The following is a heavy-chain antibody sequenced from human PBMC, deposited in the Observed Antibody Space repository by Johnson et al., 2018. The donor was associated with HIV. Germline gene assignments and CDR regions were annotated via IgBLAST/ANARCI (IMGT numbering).Heavy chain of an antibody. CDR2: ISYSGSST. CDR1: GFSFDSHA. D-gene: IGHD6-19*01. J-gene: IGHJ3*01. Sequence: MMLVESGGGLVQPGGSLRLSCAASGFSFDSHAINWVRRAPGKGLQWVSAISYSGSSTYYADSVKGRFTISRDNAKNSLYLQMNSLRAEDTAVYYCASTSSGWFYAFDVWGHGTLVTVSS. V-gene: IGHV3-48*04. CDR3: ASTSSGWFYAFDV.